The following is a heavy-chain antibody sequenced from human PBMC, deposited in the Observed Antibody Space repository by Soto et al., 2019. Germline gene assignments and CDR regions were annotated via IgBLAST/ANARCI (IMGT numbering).Heavy chain of an antibody. CDR3: ARSQGASSSLDIYYYYYYGMDV. D-gene: IGHD6-19*01. CDR2: IIPIFGTA. CDR1: GGTFSSYA. V-gene: IGHV1-69*01. Sequence: QVQLVQSGAEGKKPGSSVKVSCKAPGGTFSSYAISWVRQAPGQGLEWMGGIIPIFGTANYAQKFQGRVTITADESTSTGYMELSSLRSEDTAVYYCARSQGASSSLDIYYYYYYGMDVWGHGTTVTVSS. J-gene: IGHJ6*02.